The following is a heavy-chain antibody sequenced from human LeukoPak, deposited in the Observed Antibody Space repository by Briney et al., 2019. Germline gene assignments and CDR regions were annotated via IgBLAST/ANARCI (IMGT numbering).Heavy chain of an antibody. CDR3: AREAGHSYYDFWSGYSPFDY. V-gene: IGHV1-18*01. J-gene: IGHJ4*02. D-gene: IGHD3-3*01. CDR2: ISAYNGNT. CDR1: GYTFTSYG. Sequence: ASVKVSCKASGYTFTSYGISWVRQAPGQGLEWMGWISAYNGNTNYAQKLQGRVTMTTDTSTSTAYMELRSLRSDDTAVYYCAREAGHSYYDFWSGYSPFDYWGQGTLVTVSS.